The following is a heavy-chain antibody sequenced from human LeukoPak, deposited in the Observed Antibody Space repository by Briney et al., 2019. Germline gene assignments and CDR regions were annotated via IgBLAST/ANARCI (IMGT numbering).Heavy chain of an antibody. V-gene: IGHV4-31*03. CDR3: ARDRQDYYDSSGLYGMDV. CDR1: GGSISSGGYY. CDR2: IYYSGST. J-gene: IGHJ6*02. D-gene: IGHD3-22*01. Sequence: KASETLSLTCTVSGGSISSGGYYWSWIRQHPGKGLEWIGYIYYSGSTYYNPSLKSRVTISVDTSKNQFSLKLSSVTAADTAVYYCARDRQDYYDSSGLYGMDVWGQGTTVTVSS.